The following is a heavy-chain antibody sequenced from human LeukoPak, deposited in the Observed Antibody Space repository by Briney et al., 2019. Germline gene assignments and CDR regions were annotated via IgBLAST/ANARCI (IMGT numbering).Heavy chain of an antibody. CDR1: GFTFSDYY. V-gene: IGHV3-23*01. J-gene: IGHJ5*02. CDR2: ISGSGGST. CDR3: AKDTIPAPNWFDP. Sequence: GGSLRLSCAASGFTFSDYYMSWIRQAPGKGLEWVSAISGSGGSTYYADSVKGRFTISRDNSKNTLYLQMNSLRAEDTAVYYCAKDTIPAPNWFDPWGQGTLVTVSS. D-gene: IGHD2-2*01.